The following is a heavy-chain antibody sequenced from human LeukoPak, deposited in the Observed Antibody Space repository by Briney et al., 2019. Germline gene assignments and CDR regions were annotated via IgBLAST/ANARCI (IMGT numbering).Heavy chain of an antibody. CDR3: ARGITMVRGVIGPDFDY. J-gene: IGHJ4*02. CDR1: GGSFSGYY. D-gene: IGHD3-10*01. CDR2: INHSGST. Sequence: SETLSLTCAVYGGSFSGYYWSWIRQPPGKGLEWIGEINHSGSTNYNPSLKSRVTISVDTSKNQFSLKLSSVTAADTAVYYCARGITMVRGVIGPDFDYWGQGTLVTVSS. V-gene: IGHV4-34*01.